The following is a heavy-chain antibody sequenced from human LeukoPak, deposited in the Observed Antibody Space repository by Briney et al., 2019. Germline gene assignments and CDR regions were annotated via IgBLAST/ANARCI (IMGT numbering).Heavy chain of an antibody. J-gene: IGHJ4*02. CDR3: ARGTVTAPDY. D-gene: IGHD2-21*02. CDR1: GFSVSNTY. CDR2: IYSGGNT. V-gene: IGHV3-53*01. Sequence: GGSLRLSCAASGFSVSNTYMSWVRQAPGKGLEWVSIIYSGGNTYYADSVKGRFTISRDNSKNTLYLKMNRLRPEDTAVYYCARGTVTAPDYWGQGTLVTVSS.